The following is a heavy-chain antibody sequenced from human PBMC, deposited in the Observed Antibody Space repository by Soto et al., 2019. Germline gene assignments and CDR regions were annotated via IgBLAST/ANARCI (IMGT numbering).Heavy chain of an antibody. CDR2: ISGSGGST. D-gene: IGHD6-13*01. J-gene: IGHJ4*02. V-gene: IGHV3-23*01. Sequence: GWSLRLSCAASGFTFSSYWMNWVRQAPGKGLEWVSAISGSGGSTYYADSVKGRFTISRDNSKNTLYLQMNSLRAEDTAVYYCASRPSSPSFEGYWGQGTLVTVSS. CDR3: ASRPSSPSFEGY. CDR1: GFTFSSYW.